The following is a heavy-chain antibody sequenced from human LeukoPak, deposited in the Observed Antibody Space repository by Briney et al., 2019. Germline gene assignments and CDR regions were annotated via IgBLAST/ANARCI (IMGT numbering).Heavy chain of an antibody. D-gene: IGHD5-24*01. J-gene: IGHJ4*02. CDR2: IYHSGST. V-gene: IGHV4-38-2*02. CDR1: GYSISNGYD. Sequence: PSETLSLTCSVSGYSISNGYDWGWIRQPPGKGLEWIGNIYHSGSTYYNPSLKSRVTISVDTSKNQFSLKLSSVTAADTAVYYCARGYDGYNFMYGYWGQGTLVTVSS. CDR3: ARGYDGYNFMYGY.